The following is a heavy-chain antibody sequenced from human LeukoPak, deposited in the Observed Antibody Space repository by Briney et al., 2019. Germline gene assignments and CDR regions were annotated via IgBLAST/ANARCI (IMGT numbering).Heavy chain of an antibody. V-gene: IGHV4-59*01. D-gene: IGHD2-15*01. CDR2: VYYTGIT. J-gene: IGHJ6*03. CDR1: GGSMINYY. CDR3: ARLLPNTLPGLPYNYHYLDV. Sequence: SETLSLTCTVSGGSMINYYWRWVRQPPGKGLEGIGYVYYTGITNYYPSLRRGVIISVEKSRKQFFLRRKYVTAADTAVYYCARLLPNTLPGLPYNYHYLDVWGKGTTVTVSS.